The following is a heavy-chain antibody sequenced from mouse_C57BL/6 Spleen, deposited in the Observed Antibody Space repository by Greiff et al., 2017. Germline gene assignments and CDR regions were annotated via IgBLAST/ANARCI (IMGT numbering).Heavy chain of an antibody. CDR1: GYTFTDYN. J-gene: IGHJ4*01. CDR3: ASYYGSSYYAMDY. CDR2: INPNNGGT. V-gene: IGHV1-22*01. D-gene: IGHD1-1*01. Sequence: VQLQQSGPELVKPGASVKMSCKASGYTFTDYNMHWVKQIHGKSLEWIGYINPNNGGTSYNQKFKGKATLTVNKSSSTAYMELRSLTSEDSAVYYCASYYGSSYYAMDYWGQGTSVTVSS.